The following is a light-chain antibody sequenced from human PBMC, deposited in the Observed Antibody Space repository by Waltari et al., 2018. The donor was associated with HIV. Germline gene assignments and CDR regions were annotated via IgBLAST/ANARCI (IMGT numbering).Light chain of an antibody. J-gene: IGLJ2*01. V-gene: IGLV1-47*01. Sequence: QSVLTQPPSASGTPGKRVPISCSGRRSNSGSNYVYWYNQPPGPAPKIRIHMNNPRPSCVPDRFSGYNAGTSAPRASRGRRSEDEADYYCAAWDTSLSGSVVFGGGTKLTVL. CDR1: RSNSGSNY. CDR3: AAWDTSLSGSVV. CDR2: MNN.